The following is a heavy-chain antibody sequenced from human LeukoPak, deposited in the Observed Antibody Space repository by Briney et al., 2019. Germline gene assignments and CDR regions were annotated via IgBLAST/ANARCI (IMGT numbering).Heavy chain of an antibody. CDR3: AAYCSGGGCSY. CDR2: IYYSGST. V-gene: IGHV4-39*01. Sequence: PSETLSLTCIVSGTSVNNNNYYWTWIRQPPGKGLEWIGSIYYSGSTYYNSSLKSRVTRSVDTSKNQFSLKLTSVTAADTAVYYCAAYCSGGGCSYWGQGTLVTVSS. D-gene: IGHD2-15*01. J-gene: IGHJ4*02. CDR1: GTSVNNNNYY.